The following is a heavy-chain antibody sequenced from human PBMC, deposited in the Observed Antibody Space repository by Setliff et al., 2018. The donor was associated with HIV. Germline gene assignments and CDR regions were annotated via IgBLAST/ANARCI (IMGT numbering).Heavy chain of an antibody. V-gene: IGHV1-24*01. D-gene: IGHD2-15*01. CDR2: FDPEDGET. J-gene: IGHJ3*01. Sequence: ASVKVSCKVSGYTLTDLSIHWVRQAPGKGLEWMGGFDPEDGETVYAQKFQGRVTMTEDTSTDTAYMELSSLRSEDTAICYCARFTHDVRVGQDGAFDFWGQGTMVTVSS. CDR1: GYTLTDLS. CDR3: ARFTHDVRVGQDGAFDF.